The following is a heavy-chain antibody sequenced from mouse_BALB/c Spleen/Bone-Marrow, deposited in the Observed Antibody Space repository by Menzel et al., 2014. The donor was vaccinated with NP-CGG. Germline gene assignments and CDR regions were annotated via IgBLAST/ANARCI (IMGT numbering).Heavy chain of an antibody. J-gene: IGHJ4*01. Sequence: EVNLVESGGGLVQPGGSRKLSCAASGFTFXSFGMHWVRQAPEKGLEWVAYISSGSSTIYYADTVKGRFTISRDNPKNTLFLQMTSLRSEDTAMYYCARWGYYYAMDYWGQGTSVTVSS. CDR1: GFTFXSFG. V-gene: IGHV5-17*02. CDR3: ARWGYYYAMDY. CDR2: ISSGSSTI.